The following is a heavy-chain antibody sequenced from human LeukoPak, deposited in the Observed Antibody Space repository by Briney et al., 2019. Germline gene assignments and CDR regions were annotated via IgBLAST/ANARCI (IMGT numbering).Heavy chain of an antibody. CDR2: IIPIFGTA. CDR3: ARDVRHRYCSSSSCYRGWFDP. CDR1: GYTFTSYG. V-gene: IGHV1-69*13. J-gene: IGHJ5*02. Sequence: SVKVSCKASGYTFTSYGISWVRQAPGQGLEWMGGIIPIFGTANYAQKFQGRVTITADESTSTAYMELSSLRSEDTAVYYCARDVRHRYCSSSSCYRGWFDPWGQGTLVTVSS. D-gene: IGHD2-2*01.